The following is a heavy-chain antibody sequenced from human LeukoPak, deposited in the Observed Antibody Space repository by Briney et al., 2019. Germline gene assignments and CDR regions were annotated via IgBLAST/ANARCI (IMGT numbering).Heavy chain of an antibody. Sequence: ASVKVSCKASGYTFTSYDINWVRQATGQGLEWMGWMNPNSGNTGYAQKFQGRVTITRNTSISTAYMELSSLRSEDTAVYYCARGSPLGYYYYYYMDVWGKGTTVTVSS. CDR3: ARGSPLGYYYYYYMDV. CDR1: GYTFTSYD. J-gene: IGHJ6*03. V-gene: IGHV1-8*03. CDR2: MNPNSGNT.